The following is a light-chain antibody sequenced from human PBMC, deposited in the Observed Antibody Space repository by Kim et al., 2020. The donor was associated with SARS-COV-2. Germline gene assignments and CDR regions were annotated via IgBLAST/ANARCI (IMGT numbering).Light chain of an antibody. CDR1: QDISDR. CDR3: QQVELYPS. Sequence: SASVGDRVIITCRASQDISDRLAWYQQRPGTAPKLLSLVASTLHAGVPSRFSGGGTGTEFSLTIDSLQPEDFATYYCQQVELYPSFGPGTKVDIK. J-gene: IGKJ3*01. V-gene: IGKV1-9*01. CDR2: VAS.